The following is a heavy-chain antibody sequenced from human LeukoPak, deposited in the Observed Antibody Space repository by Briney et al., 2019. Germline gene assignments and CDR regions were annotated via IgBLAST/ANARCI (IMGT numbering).Heavy chain of an antibody. V-gene: IGHV4-34*01. CDR1: GGSFSGYY. J-gene: IGHJ4*02. Sequence: SETLSLTCAVYGGSFSGYYWSWIRQPPGKGLEWIGEINHSGSNYYNPALKRGATISVDTSKNQFSLKLSSVTAADTAVYYCARRTVVVPAAVRGFDYWDQGTLVTVSS. CDR3: ARRTVVVPAAVRGFDY. D-gene: IGHD2-2*01. CDR2: INHSGSN.